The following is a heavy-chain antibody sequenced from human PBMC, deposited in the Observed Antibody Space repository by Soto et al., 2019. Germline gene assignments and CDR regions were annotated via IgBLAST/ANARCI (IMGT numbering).Heavy chain of an antibody. CDR2: IYYSGST. V-gene: IGHV4-61*01. J-gene: IGHJ4*02. CDR1: GGSVSSGHYY. D-gene: IGHD6-19*01. CDR3: ATGNSSGLFFDY. Sequence: SETLSLTCTVSGGSVSSGHYYWSLIRQPPGKGLEWIGDIYYSGSTDYNPSLRSRVTISLDTSKNQFSLKLSSVTAADTAVYYCATGNSSGLFFDYWGQGTLVTVSS.